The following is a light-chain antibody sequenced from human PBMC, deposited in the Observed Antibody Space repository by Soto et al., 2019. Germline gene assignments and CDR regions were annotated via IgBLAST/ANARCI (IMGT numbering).Light chain of an antibody. J-gene: IGLJ1*01. CDR1: SSDVGGYNY. CDR3: SSYTTSTTRQIV. CDR2: DVS. Sequence: QSVLTQPASVSGSPGQSITISCTGTSSDVGGYNYVSWYQHHPGKAPKLLIYDVSNRPSGVSNRFSGSKSDNTASLTISGLQPEDEAVYYCSSYTTSTTRQIVSVTGTKVTAL. V-gene: IGLV2-14*03.